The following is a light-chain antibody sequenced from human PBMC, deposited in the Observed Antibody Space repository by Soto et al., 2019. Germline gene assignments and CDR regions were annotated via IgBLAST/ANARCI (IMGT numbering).Light chain of an antibody. J-gene: IGKJ1*01. Sequence: IVMTQSPATLSVSPGERATLSCRASQNIYSNVAWYQQRPGQAPRLLIYRASTRATGIPARSSGSGSGTEFTLTISSLQSEDFTVYSCLQYHNLWAFGQGTKVEIK. CDR3: LQYHNLWA. V-gene: IGKV3-15*01. CDR1: QNIYSN. CDR2: RAS.